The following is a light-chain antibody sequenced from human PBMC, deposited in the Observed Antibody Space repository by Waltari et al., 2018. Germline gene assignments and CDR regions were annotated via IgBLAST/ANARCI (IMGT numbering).Light chain of an antibody. J-gene: IGKJ3*01. CDR2: AAS. Sequence: DIQMTQSPSSLSASVGDRVTSTCRASQSISSYLNWYQQKPGKAPKLLIYAASSLQSGVPSMFSGSGSRTDFTLTISSLQPEDFATYYCQQSYSTPFTFGPGTTVDIK. CDR3: QQSYSTPFT. CDR1: QSISSY. V-gene: IGKV1-39*01.